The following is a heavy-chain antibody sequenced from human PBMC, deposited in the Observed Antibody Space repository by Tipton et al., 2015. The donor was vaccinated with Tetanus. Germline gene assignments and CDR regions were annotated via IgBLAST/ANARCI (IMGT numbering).Heavy chain of an antibody. J-gene: IGHJ4*02. CDR3: ARDINYASDY. Sequence: LRLSCAVSGGSFRGYSWSWVRQPPGKGLEWIGEISHSGKPTYNPSLKSRVTMSLDTSNHHFSLSLSSVTAADTAVYYCARDINYASDYWGQGTLVTVSS. D-gene: IGHD4-11*01. CDR1: GGSFRGYS. CDR2: ISHSGKP. V-gene: IGHV4-34*01.